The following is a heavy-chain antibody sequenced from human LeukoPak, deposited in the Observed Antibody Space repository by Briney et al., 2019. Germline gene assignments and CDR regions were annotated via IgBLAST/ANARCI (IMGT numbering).Heavy chain of an antibody. D-gene: IGHD6-13*01. CDR1: GGSFSGYY. Sequence: SETLSLTCAVYGGSFSGYYWSWIRQPPGKGLEWIGEINHSGSTNYNPSLKSRVTISVDTSKNQFSLKLSSVTAADTAVYYCASGSSSDYWGQGTLVTVSS. CDR2: INHSGST. CDR3: ASGSSSDY. V-gene: IGHV4-34*01. J-gene: IGHJ4*02.